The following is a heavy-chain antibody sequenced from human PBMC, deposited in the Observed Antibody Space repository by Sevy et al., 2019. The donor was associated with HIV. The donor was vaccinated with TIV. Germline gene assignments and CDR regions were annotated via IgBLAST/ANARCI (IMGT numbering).Heavy chain of an antibody. J-gene: IGHJ4*02. Sequence: SETLSLTCTVSGGSISNYYWSWIRQPPGKALQWIGYVFYTGNTNYNPPLKGRVTISFDTSKTHLYLKLNFVTAAQTAVYYCARGGPIYNDKWYYFDYWGQGTLVTVSS. V-gene: IGHV4-59*01. D-gene: IGHD3-10*01. CDR2: VFYTGNT. CDR3: ARGGPIYNDKWYYFDY. CDR1: GGSISNYY.